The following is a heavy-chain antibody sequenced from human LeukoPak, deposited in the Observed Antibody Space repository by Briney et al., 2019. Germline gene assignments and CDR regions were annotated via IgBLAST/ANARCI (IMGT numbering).Heavy chain of an antibody. CDR3: ARVRDGYNRNWAY. Sequence: SETLSLTCTVSGGSISSSIYYWGWFRQPPGKGLEWVGSIYYNVATYDNSSLKRRVTISVDTSKNHLSLKLSSVTAADTAVYYCARVRDGYNRNWAYWGQGTLVTVSS. V-gene: IGHV4-39*02. D-gene: IGHD5-24*01. CDR2: IYYNVAT. J-gene: IGHJ4*02. CDR1: GGSISSSIYY.